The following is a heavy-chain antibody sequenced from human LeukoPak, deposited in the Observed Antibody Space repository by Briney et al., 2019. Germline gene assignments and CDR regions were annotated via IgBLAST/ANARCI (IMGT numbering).Heavy chain of an antibody. Sequence: GGSLRLSCAASGFTFSSYSMNWVRQAPGKGLEWVSYISSSSSTIYYADSVKGRFTISRDNAKNSLYLQMNRLRVEDTAVYYCARIRFGESYAPKSYYYYYMDVWGIGTTVTISS. J-gene: IGHJ6*03. CDR1: GFTFSSYS. D-gene: IGHD3-10*01. CDR2: ISSSSSTI. V-gene: IGHV3-48*04. CDR3: ARIRFGESYAPKSYYYYYMDV.